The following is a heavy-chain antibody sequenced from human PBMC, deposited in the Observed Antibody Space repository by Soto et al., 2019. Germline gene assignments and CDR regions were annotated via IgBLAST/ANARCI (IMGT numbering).Heavy chain of an antibody. D-gene: IGHD1-26*01. CDR3: ARGWELHIPYYFDY. Sequence: GASVKVSCKASGYTFTSYGISWVRQAPGQGLEWMGWISAYNGSTNYAQKLQGRVTMTTDTSTSTAYMELRSLRSDDTAVYYCARGWELHIPYYFDYWGQGTLVTVSS. CDR2: ISAYNGST. V-gene: IGHV1-18*01. CDR1: GYTFTSYG. J-gene: IGHJ4*02.